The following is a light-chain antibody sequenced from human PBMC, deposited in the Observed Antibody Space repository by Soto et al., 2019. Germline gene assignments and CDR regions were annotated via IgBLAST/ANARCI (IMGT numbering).Light chain of an antibody. CDR1: SSDVGGYNY. CDR2: DVS. Sequence: QSVLTQPASVSGSPGQSITISCTGTSSDVGGYNYVSWYQQHPGKAPKLMIYDVSNRPSGVSNRFSGCKSGNTASLTISGLQAEDEADYYCNSYTSSSTYVFGTGTKLTVL. V-gene: IGLV2-14*01. J-gene: IGLJ1*01. CDR3: NSYTSSSTYV.